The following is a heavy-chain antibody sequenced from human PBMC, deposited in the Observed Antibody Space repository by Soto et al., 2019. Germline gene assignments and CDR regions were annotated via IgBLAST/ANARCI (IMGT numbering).Heavy chain of an antibody. Sequence: SETLSLTCTFSGGSISSYYWSWIRQPPGKGLEWIGYIYYSGSTNYNPSLKSRVTISVDTSKNQFSLKLSSVTAADTAVYYCARVRVPAARDDYYYYYQDVWGKGTTVTVSS. CDR3: ARVRVPAARDDYYYYYQDV. D-gene: IGHD2-2*01. CDR1: GGSISSYY. CDR2: IYYSGST. V-gene: IGHV4-59*01. J-gene: IGHJ6*03.